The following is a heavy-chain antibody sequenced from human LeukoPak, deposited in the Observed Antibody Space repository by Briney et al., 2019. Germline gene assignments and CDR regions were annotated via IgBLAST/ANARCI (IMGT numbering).Heavy chain of an antibody. Sequence: PGGSLRLSCAASGFTFSSYAMSWVRQAAGKVLEWVSSISGNSGSTYYADSVKGRFTISRDNSKNTVYLQMNSLRAEDTAVYYCAKVSAWAMVGATYFDYWGQGTLVTVSS. V-gene: IGHV3-23*01. CDR2: ISGNSGST. CDR1: GFTFSSYA. J-gene: IGHJ4*02. D-gene: IGHD1-26*01. CDR3: AKVSAWAMVGATYFDY.